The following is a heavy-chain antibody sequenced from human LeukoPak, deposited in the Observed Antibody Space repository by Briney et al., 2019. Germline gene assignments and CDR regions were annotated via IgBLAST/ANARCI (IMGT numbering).Heavy chain of an antibody. CDR2: INQDGSET. J-gene: IGHJ4*02. D-gene: IGHD3-9*01. Sequence: GGSLRLSCAASGFTFSNYWMSWVRQAPGKGLESVANINQDGSETYYVDSVKGRFTISRDNAKNSLFLQMNSLRVEDTAVYYCTRIDLLTGYHPDYWGQGTLVTVSS. CDR1: GFTFSNYW. V-gene: IGHV3-7*01. CDR3: TRIDLLTGYHPDY.